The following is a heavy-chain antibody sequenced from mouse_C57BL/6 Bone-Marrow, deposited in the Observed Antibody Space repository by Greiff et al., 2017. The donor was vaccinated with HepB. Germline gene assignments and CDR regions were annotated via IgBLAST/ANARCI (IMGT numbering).Heavy chain of an antibody. D-gene: IGHD2-1*01. Sequence: VQLKQSGPELVKPGASVKIPCKASGYTFTDYNMDWVKQSHGKSLEWIGDINPNNGGTIYNQKFKGKATLTVDKSSSTAYMEIRSLTSEDTAVYYCARSRRYYGNFDWYFDVWGTGTTVTVSS. J-gene: IGHJ1*03. CDR2: INPNNGGT. CDR3: ARSRRYYGNFDWYFDV. CDR1: GYTFTDYN. V-gene: IGHV1-18*01.